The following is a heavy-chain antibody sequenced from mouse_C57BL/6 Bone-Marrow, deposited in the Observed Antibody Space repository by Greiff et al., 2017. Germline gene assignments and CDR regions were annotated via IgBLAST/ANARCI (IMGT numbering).Heavy chain of an antibody. CDR1: GYTFTTYP. Sequence: QVHVQQSGAELVKPGASVTMSCKASGYTFTTYPIEWMKQKPGKSLEWIGNFHPYNDDTTYNEKFKGKATLTVEKSSNTVYLELSRLTSDDSAVYACARSSTVFYYFDYWGQGTTLTVSS. CDR3: ARSSTVFYYFDY. V-gene: IGHV1-47*01. D-gene: IGHD1-1*01. J-gene: IGHJ2*01. CDR2: FHPYNDDT.